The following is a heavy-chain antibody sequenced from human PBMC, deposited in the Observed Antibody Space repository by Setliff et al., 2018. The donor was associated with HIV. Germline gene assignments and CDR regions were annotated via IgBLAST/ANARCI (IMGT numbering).Heavy chain of an antibody. Sequence: GGSLRLSCAASGFTFTTYNMHWVRQAPGKGLEWVAMISHDGSNQYYADSVKGRLTISRDNSKNTLSLQMNSLRAEDTALYYCARIDVAVVGDDTFDVWGQGTMVT. CDR3: ARIDVAVVGDDTFDV. CDR2: ISHDGSNQ. CDR1: GFTFTTYN. J-gene: IGHJ3*01. D-gene: IGHD6-19*01. V-gene: IGHV3-30-3*01.